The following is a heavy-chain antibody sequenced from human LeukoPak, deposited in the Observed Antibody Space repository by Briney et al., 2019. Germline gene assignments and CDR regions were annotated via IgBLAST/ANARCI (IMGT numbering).Heavy chain of an antibody. J-gene: IGHJ6*02. CDR3: ARDGSYIVVVPAAVNYYYYGMDV. D-gene: IGHD2-2*01. V-gene: IGHV3-7*01. CDR2: IKQDGSEK. Sequence: PGGSLRLSCAASGFTFSSYAMSWVRQAPGKGLEWVANIKQDGSEKYYVDSVKGRFTISRDNAKNSLYLQMNSLRAEDTAVYYCARDGSYIVVVPAAVNYYYYGMDVWGQGTTVTVSS. CDR1: GFTFSSYA.